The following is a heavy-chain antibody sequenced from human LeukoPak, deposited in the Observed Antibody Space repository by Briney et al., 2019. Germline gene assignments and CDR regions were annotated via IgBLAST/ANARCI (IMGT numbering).Heavy chain of an antibody. CDR3: TRESGSYHGNDY. V-gene: IGHV1-2*06. CDR1: GYTFTGYY. CDR2: INPNNGAT. J-gene: IGHJ4*02. D-gene: IGHD1-26*01. Sequence: GASVKVSCKASGYTFTGYYMHWVRQALGQGLEWMGRINPNNGATNYAQKLQGRVTITGDTSISTAYMELSSLRSDDTAVYYCTRESGSYHGNDYWGQGTLVTVSS.